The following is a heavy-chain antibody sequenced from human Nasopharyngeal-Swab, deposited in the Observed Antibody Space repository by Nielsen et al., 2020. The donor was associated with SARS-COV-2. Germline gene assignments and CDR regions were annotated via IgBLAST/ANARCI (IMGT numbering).Heavy chain of an antibody. CDR3: ATEGYGSGSYRYDY. Sequence: ASVKVSCKASGYTFTSYDINWVRQATGQGLEWMGGFDPEDGETIYAQKFQGRVTMTEDTSTDTAYMELSSLRSEDTAVYYCATEGYGSGSYRYDYWGQGTLVTVSS. CDR2: FDPEDGET. CDR1: GYTFTSYD. V-gene: IGHV1-24*01. J-gene: IGHJ4*02. D-gene: IGHD3-10*01.